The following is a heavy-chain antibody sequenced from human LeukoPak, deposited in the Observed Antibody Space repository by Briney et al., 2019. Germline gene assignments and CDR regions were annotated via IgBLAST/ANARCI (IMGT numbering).Heavy chain of an antibody. D-gene: IGHD7-27*01. Sequence: SETLSLTCTVSGGSVTDYYWSWIRQSPGKGLEWIGYIYYTGTSYNPSLKSRVTISTDTSKNQFSLKLISVTAADTAVYYCASRKLGNDYWGQGTLVTVSS. CDR1: GGSVTDYY. CDR3: ASRKLGNDY. V-gene: IGHV4-59*02. CDR2: IYYTGT. J-gene: IGHJ4*02.